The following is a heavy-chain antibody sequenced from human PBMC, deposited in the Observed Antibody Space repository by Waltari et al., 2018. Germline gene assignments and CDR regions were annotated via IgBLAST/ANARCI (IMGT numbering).Heavy chain of an antibody. V-gene: IGHV1-18*01. J-gene: IGHJ3*01. CDR2: FNSYNGKT. CDR1: GYNFVNYG. CDR3: ARVVFSGRYPHGFDS. D-gene: IGHD1-26*01. Sequence: QVYLVQSGAEMKKPGASVKVSCKASGYNFVNYGISWVRQAPGQGLEWVGWFNSYNGKTNYAQNLQYRVTMTMDRSTATAHMELRSLRSDDTAVYYCARVVFSGRYPHGFDSWGQGTMVTVS.